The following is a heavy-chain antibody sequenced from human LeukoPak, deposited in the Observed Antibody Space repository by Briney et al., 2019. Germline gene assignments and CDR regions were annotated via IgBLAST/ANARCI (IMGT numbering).Heavy chain of an antibody. CDR1: GYTFTDFF. Sequence: GASVKVSCKASGYTFTDFFIHWVRQALGQGLEWMGWINPNSGGTNYAQKFQGKITMTRDTSISTAYMELRSDDTAIYYCARSIGATITPTHYWGQGTLVTVSS. D-gene: IGHD5-12*01. CDR3: ARSIGATITPTHY. CDR2: INPNSGGT. V-gene: IGHV1-2*02. J-gene: IGHJ4*02.